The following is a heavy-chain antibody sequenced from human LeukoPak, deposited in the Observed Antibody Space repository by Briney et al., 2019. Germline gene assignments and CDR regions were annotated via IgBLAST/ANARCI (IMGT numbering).Heavy chain of an antibody. V-gene: IGHV4-38-2*02. D-gene: IGHD3-22*01. CDR2: IYHSGST. CDR1: GYPIRTGYY. Sequence: PSETLSLTCTVSGYPIRTGYYWAWIRQPPGKGLEWIATIYHSGSTYYNPSLKSRVTISMHTSKNQFSLKLSSVTAADTAVYYCARDLRYDSSGWAFDYWGQGTLVTVSS. J-gene: IGHJ4*02. CDR3: ARDLRYDSSGWAFDY.